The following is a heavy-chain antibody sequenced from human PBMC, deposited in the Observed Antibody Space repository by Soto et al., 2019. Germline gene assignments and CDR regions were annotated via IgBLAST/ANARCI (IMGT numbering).Heavy chain of an antibody. CDR3: AREDEGSGSSFFDY. D-gene: IGHD3-10*01. Sequence: EVQLVESGGGLVQPGGSLRLSCAASGFTVSSNYMSWVRQAPGKGLEWVSVIYSGGRTYYADSVKGRFTISRDNSKHTRYLQMNSLRAEDTAVYYCAREDEGSGSSFFDYWGQGTLVTVSS. V-gene: IGHV3-66*01. CDR2: IYSGGRT. J-gene: IGHJ4*02. CDR1: GFTVSSNY.